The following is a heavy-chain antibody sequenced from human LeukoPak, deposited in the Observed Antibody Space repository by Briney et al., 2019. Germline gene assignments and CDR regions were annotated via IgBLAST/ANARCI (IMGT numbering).Heavy chain of an antibody. J-gene: IGHJ4*02. D-gene: IGHD2-8*01. Sequence: PSETLSLTCTVSGGSISSSSYYWGWIRQPPGKGLEWIGSIYYSGSTYYNPSLKSRVTISVDTSKNQFSLKLSSVTAADTAVYYCARGWPLRVNFDYWGQGTLVTVSS. CDR3: ARGWPLRVNFDY. CDR1: GGSISSSSYY. CDR2: IYYSGST. V-gene: IGHV4-39*07.